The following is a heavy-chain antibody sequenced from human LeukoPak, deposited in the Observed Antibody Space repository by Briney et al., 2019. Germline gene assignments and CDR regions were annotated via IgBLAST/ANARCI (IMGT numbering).Heavy chain of an antibody. Sequence: PGGSLRLSCAASGFTFSSYAMHWVRQAPGKGLEWVAVISYDGSNKYYADSVKGRFTISRDNSKNTLYLQMNSLRADDTAVYYCVKDMEGSVADYFDYWGQGTLVTVSS. D-gene: IGHD3-10*01. J-gene: IGHJ4*02. CDR3: VKDMEGSVADYFDY. CDR2: ISYDGSNK. CDR1: GFTFSSYA. V-gene: IGHV3-30-3*01.